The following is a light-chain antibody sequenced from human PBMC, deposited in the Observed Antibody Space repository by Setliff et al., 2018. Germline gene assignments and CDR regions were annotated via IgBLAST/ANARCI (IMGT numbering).Light chain of an antibody. CDR3: SSYTSSSTL. J-gene: IGLJ1*01. Sequence: QSALTQPPSASGSPGQSVTISCTGTSSDVGGYNYVSWYQQLPGKAPKLMIFDVLNRPSGVSDRFSGSKSGNTASLTITGLQAEDEADYYCSSYTSSSTLFGTGTKVTVL. CDR2: DVL. CDR1: SSDVGGYNY. V-gene: IGLV2-14*01.